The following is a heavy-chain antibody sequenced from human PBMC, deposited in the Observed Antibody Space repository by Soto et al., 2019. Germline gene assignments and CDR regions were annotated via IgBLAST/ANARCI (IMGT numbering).Heavy chain of an antibody. V-gene: IGHV4-59*08. CDR3: ARFNWDTFYYFDY. CDR2: IYYSGST. D-gene: IGHD7-27*01. Sequence: SQTLSLTCTVSGGSISSYYWSWIRQPPGKGLEWIGYIYYSGSTNYNPSLKSRVIISVDTSKNQFSLKLSSVTAADTAVYYCARFNWDTFYYFDYWGQGTLVTVSS. CDR1: GGSISSYY. J-gene: IGHJ4*02.